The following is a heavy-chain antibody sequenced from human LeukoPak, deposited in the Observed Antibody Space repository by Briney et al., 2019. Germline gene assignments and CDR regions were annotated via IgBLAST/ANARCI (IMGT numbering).Heavy chain of an antibody. V-gene: IGHV4-59*12. Sequence: SETLSLTCTVSGASISSYYWNWIRQPPGKGLEWIGHVFHSGGTNYNPSLKSRVAISVDTSKNQFSLKLSSVTAADTAVYYCATGPPPDFDYWGQGTLVTVSS. J-gene: IGHJ4*02. CDR2: VFHSGGT. CDR3: ATGPPPDFDY. CDR1: GASISSYY.